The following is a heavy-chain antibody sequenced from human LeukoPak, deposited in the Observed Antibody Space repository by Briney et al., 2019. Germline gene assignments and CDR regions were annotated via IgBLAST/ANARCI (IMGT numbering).Heavy chain of an antibody. D-gene: IGHD5-12*01. CDR3: ARFARDIVATLSDY. CDR2: INHSGST. J-gene: IGHJ4*02. Sequence: PSETLSLPCAVYGGSFSGYYWSWIRQPPGKGLEWIGEINHSGSTNYNPSLKSRVTISVDTSKNQSSLKLSSVTAADTAVYYCARFARDIVATLSDYWGQGTLVTVSS. V-gene: IGHV4-34*01. CDR1: GGSFSGYY.